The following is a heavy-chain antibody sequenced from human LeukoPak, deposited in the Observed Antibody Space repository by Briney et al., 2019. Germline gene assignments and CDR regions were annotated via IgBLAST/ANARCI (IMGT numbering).Heavy chain of an antibody. D-gene: IGHD3-16*02. CDR3: ARIITFGGVIVYYYYGMDV. CDR1: GGSISSSSYY. J-gene: IGHJ6*02. CDR2: IYYSGST. Sequence: SETLSLTCTVSGGSISSSSYYWGWIRQPPGKGLEWIGSIYYSGSTYYNPSLKSRVIISVDTSKNQFSLKLSSVTAADTAVYYCARIITFGGVIVYYYYGMDVWGQGTTVTVSS. V-gene: IGHV4-39*07.